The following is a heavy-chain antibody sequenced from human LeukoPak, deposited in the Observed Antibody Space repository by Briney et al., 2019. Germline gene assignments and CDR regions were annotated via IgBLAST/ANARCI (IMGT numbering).Heavy chain of an antibody. D-gene: IGHD6-13*01. J-gene: IGHJ4*02. Sequence: PGGSLRLSCAASGFTFSDYYMSWIRQAPGKGLEWVSYISSSGSTIYYADSVEGRFTISRDNAKNSLYLQMNSLRAEDTAVYYCAREPSGYSSSWVFDYWGQGTLVTVSS. CDR3: AREPSGYSSSWVFDY. CDR2: ISSSGSTI. V-gene: IGHV3-11*04. CDR1: GFTFSDYY.